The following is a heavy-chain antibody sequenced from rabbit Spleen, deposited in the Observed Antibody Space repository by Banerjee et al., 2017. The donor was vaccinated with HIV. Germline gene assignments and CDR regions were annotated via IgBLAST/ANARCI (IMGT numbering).Heavy chain of an antibody. J-gene: IGHJ4*01. V-gene: IGHV1S45*01. CDR2: INAVTGKA. D-gene: IGHD4-1*01. CDR3: ARRGPSSGWAKNL. Sequence: QEQLVESGGGLVKPEGSLKLSCTASGFSFSNKAVMCWVRQAPGKGLEWIACINAVTGKAVYASWAKGRFTFSKTSSTTVTLQMTSLTVADTATYFCARRGPSSGWAKNLWGPGTLVTVS. CDR1: GFSFSNKAV.